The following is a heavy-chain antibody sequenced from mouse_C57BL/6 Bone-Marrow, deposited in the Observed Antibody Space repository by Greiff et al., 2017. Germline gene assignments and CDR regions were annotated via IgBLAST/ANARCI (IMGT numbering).Heavy chain of an antibody. V-gene: IGHV5-4*01. D-gene: IGHD1-3*01. CDR3: ARDRGAHPYYVDY. Sequence: EVKLMESGGGLVKPGGSLKLSCAASGFTFSSYAMSWVRQTPEKRLEWVATISDGGSYTYYPDNVKGRFTISRDNAKNNLYLQMSHLKSEDTAMYYCARDRGAHPYYVDYWGQGTTLTVSS. CDR1: GFTFSSYA. CDR2: ISDGGSYT. J-gene: IGHJ2*01.